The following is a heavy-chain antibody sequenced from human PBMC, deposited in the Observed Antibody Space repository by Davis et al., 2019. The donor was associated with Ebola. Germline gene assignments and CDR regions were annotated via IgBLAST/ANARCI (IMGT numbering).Heavy chain of an antibody. CDR2: IHHRGST. D-gene: IGHD2-15*01. V-gene: IGHV4-34*01. J-gene: IGHJ6*03. Sequence: SQTLSLTCAVYGGSFSGYYWSWIRQPPGKGLEWIGDIHHRGSTNYNPSLKSRVTISIDTSRNQFSLKVTSVTAADTAVYYLVRRGGDYCSGGGCHSSHYSYYMDVWGKGTTVTVSS. CDR1: GGSFSGYY. CDR3: VRRGGDYCSGGGCHSSHYSYYMDV.